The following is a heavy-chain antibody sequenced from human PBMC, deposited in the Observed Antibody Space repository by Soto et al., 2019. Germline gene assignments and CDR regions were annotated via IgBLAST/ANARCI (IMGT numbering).Heavy chain of an antibody. V-gene: IGHV3-30*03. CDR1: GFTFSSYG. Sequence: GGSLRLSCAASGFTFSSYGMHWVRQAPGKGLEWVALISYDGSNKYYTDSVKGRFTISRDNSKNTLYLQMKVLRAEDTAVYYCARGTAGADPWGQGTLVSDSS. J-gene: IGHJ5*02. CDR2: ISYDGSNK. CDR3: ARGTAGADP. D-gene: IGHD3-10*01.